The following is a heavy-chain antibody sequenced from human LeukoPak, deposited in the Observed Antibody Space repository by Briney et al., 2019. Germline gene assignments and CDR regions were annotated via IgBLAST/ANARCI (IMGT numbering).Heavy chain of an antibody. D-gene: IGHD2-15*01. CDR3: ARLGCSGGSCYPLVGWFDP. V-gene: IGHV4-61*10. Sequence: SETLSLTCTVSGGSISSGSYYWSWIRQPAGKGLEWIGYIYYSGSTNYNPSLKSRVTISVDTSKNQFSLKLSSVTAADTAVYYCARLGCSGGSCYPLVGWFDPWGQGTLVTVSS. J-gene: IGHJ5*02. CDR2: IYYSGST. CDR1: GGSISSGSYY.